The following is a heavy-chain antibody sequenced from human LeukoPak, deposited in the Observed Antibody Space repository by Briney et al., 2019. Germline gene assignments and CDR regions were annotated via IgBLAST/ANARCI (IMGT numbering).Heavy chain of an antibody. CDR1: GFTFSSYA. CDR2: ISGSGGST. J-gene: IGHJ4*02. D-gene: IGHD2-2*01. Sequence: LTGGSLRLSCAASGFTFSSYAMSWVRQAPGNGLDWVSAISGSGGSTYYADSVKGRFTISRDNSKNTLYLQMNSLRAEDTAVYYCAKDFCSSTSCYAFDYWGQGTLVTVSS. V-gene: IGHV3-23*01. CDR3: AKDFCSSTSCYAFDY.